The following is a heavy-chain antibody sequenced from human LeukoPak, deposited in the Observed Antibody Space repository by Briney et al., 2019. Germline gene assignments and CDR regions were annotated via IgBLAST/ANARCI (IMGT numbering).Heavy chain of an antibody. Sequence: GGSLRLSCAASGFTVSSNYMSWVRQAPGKGLEWVSVIYSGGSTYYADSVKGRFTISRDNSKNTLYLQMNSLRAEDTAVYYCARGDYDILTGHPQPYYYYYGMDVWGQGTTVTVSS. CDR2: IYSGGST. J-gene: IGHJ6*02. D-gene: IGHD3-9*01. CDR3: ARGDYDILTGHPQPYYYYYGMDV. V-gene: IGHV3-66*01. CDR1: GFTVSSNY.